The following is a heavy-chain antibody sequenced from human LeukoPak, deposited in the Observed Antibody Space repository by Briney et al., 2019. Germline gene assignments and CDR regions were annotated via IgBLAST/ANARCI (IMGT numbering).Heavy chain of an antibody. CDR1: GFTFSNYA. J-gene: IGHJ4*02. Sequence: GGSLRLSCAASGFTFSNYAMTWVRQAPGKGLEWVSALSGSGGSAYYADSVKGRFTISRDNSKNTLYLQMNSLRAEDTAVYYCAKGGGGCSSTSCYLHYWGQGTLVTVSS. V-gene: IGHV3-23*01. CDR2: LSGSGGSA. D-gene: IGHD2-2*01. CDR3: AKGGGGCSSTSCYLHY.